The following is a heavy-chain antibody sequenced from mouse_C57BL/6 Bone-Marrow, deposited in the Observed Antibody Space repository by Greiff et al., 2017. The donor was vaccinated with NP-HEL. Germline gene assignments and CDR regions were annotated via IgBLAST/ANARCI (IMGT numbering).Heavy chain of an antibody. CDR3: TTGVSYAMDY. CDR1: GFNIKDDY. CDR2: IDPENGDT. D-gene: IGHD6-2*01. V-gene: IGHV14-4*01. J-gene: IGHJ4*01. Sequence: EVMLVESGAELVRPGASVKLSCTASGFNIKDDYMHWVKQRPEQGLEWIGWIDPENGDTEYASKFQGKATITADTSSNTAYLQLSSLTSEDTAVYYCTTGVSYAMDYWGQGTSVTVSS.